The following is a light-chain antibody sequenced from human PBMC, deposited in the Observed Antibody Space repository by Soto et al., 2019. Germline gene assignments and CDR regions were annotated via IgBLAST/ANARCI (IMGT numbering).Light chain of an antibody. Sequence: QSVLTQPPSASGTPGQRVTISCSGSSSNIGSNAVNWYQQLPGTAPKLLIYSTNQRPSGVPDRFSGSKSGTSASLAISWLQSDDEADYYCAAWDDSLNGLVFGGGTQLTVL. CDR3: AAWDDSLNGLV. CDR2: STN. J-gene: IGLJ2*01. V-gene: IGLV1-44*01. CDR1: SSNIGSNA.